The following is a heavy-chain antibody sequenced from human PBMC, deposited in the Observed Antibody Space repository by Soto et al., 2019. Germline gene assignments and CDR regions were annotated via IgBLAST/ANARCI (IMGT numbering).Heavy chain of an antibody. Sequence: QLQLVQSAAEVKKPGASVRVSCKAYGYPFIKYGISWIRQAPEQGLEWMGWIKVDSGYTNYAQKFQGRVTMTADTSSDTAFLELRSLRLDDTAVYFCATSYDTGFDPWGKGTLVRVSS. V-gene: IGHV1-18*04. CDR2: IKVDSGYT. CDR1: GYPFIKYG. D-gene: IGHD3-9*01. CDR3: ATSYDTGFDP. J-gene: IGHJ5*02.